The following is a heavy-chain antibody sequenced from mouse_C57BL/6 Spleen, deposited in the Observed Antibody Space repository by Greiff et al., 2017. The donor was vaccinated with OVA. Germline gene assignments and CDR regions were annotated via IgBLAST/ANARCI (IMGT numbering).Heavy chain of an antibody. CDR1: GYTFTSYW. J-gene: IGHJ1*03. CDR2: IDPSDSYT. V-gene: IGHV1-59*01. Sequence: QVQLQQPGAELVRPGTSVKLSCKASGYTFTSYWMPWVKQRPGQGLEWIGVIDPSDSYTNYNQKFKGKATLTVYTSASTAYMQLSSLTSEDSAVYYCARPDSNRYFDVWGTGTTVTVSS. D-gene: IGHD4-1*01. CDR3: ARPDSNRYFDV.